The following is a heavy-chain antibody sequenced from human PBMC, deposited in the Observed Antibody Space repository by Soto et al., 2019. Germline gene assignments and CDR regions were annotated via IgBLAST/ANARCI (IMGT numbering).Heavy chain of an antibody. V-gene: IGHV3-74*01. Sequence: GGSLRLSCAASGFTFSSNWMHWVRQGPGKGLAWVSRINSDGSSTTYADSVKGRFTISRDNATNTLYLEMNSLRAEDTAVYYCARVAGLLDAFDIWGQGTMVTVSS. CDR1: GFTFSSNW. J-gene: IGHJ3*02. CDR2: INSDGSST. CDR3: ARVAGLLDAFDI. D-gene: IGHD2-15*01.